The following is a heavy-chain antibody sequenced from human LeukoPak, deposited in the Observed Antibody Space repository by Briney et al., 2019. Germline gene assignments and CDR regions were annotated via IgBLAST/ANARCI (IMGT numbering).Heavy chain of an antibody. J-gene: IGHJ5*02. CDR1: GRSFSRYY. V-gene: IGHV4-34*01. Sequence: PSVTLSLTCSAYGRSFSRYYWSWIRQPPGKRLNCIGEINHSGSTNYNPSLKSRVTISVDTSKNQFSLKLSSATAADTAVYYCARVPDFDLKWFDPRGQGTLVTVSS. CDR2: INHSGST. CDR3: ARVPDFDLKWFDP.